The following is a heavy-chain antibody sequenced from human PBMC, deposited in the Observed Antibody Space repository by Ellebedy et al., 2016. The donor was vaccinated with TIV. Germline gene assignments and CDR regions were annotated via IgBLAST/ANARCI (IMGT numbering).Heavy chain of an antibody. CDR2: IIPIFGTA. CDR3: ARAELTLWFGDYLSNWFDP. D-gene: IGHD3-10*01. CDR1: GGTFSSYA. V-gene: IGHV1-69*13. J-gene: IGHJ5*02. Sequence: SVKVSXXASGGTFSSYAISWVRQAPGQGLEWMGGIIPIFGTANYAQKFQGRVTITADESTSTAYMELSSLRSEDTAVYYCARAELTLWFGDYLSNWFDPWGQGTLVTVSS.